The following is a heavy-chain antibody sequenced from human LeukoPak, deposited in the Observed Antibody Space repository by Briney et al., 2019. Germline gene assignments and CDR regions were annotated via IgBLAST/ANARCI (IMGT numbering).Heavy chain of an antibody. V-gene: IGHV1-2*02. CDR1: GYTFTDRY. D-gene: IGHD3-16*01. Sequence: ASVKVSCKASGYTFTDRYMHWVRQAPGQGLEWMGWIGPKDGDTKYAQTFQGRVTMTGDTSISAVYMDLSDLGPDDTAVYYCARGRGGGIMLLYDYWGQGTLVTVSS. CDR2: IGPKDGDT. J-gene: IGHJ4*02. CDR3: ARGRGGGIMLLYDY.